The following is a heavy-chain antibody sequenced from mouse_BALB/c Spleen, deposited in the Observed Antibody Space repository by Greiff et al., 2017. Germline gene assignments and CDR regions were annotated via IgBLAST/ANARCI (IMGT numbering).Heavy chain of an antibody. Sequence: EVMLVESGGGLVKPGGSLKLSCAASGFTFSSYAMSWVRQTPEKRLEWVATISSGGSYTYYPDSVKGRFTISRDNAKNTLYLQMSSLRSEDTAMYYCARGNDSFAYWGQGTLVTVSA. CDR1: GFTFSSYA. CDR3: ARGNDSFAY. V-gene: IGHV5-9-1*01. D-gene: IGHD2-4*01. J-gene: IGHJ3*01. CDR2: ISSGGSYT.